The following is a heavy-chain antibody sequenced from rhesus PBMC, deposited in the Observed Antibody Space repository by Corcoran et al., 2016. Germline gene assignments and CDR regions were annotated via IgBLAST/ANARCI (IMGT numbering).Heavy chain of an antibody. D-gene: IGHD1-1*01. V-gene: IGHV3S5*01. Sequence: EVQLVETGGGLVQPGGSLRLSCAASGFTFSSYGMSWVRQAPGKGLEWVSGISYTGGSTYYADSGKGRFTISRDNSKNTLSLQMNSLRAEDTAVYYCAKDQGWKASLDVWGRGVLVTVSS. CDR1: GFTFSSYG. CDR3: AKDQGWKASLDV. J-gene: IGHJ5-2*02. CDR2: ISYTGGST.